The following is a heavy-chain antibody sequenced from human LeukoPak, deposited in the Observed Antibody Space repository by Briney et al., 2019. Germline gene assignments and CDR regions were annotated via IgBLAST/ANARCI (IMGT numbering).Heavy chain of an antibody. CDR1: GGTFNNYA. Sequence: SVKVSCKASGGTFNNYAISWVRQAPGQGLEWMGRIIPILGIVHSAQKFQGRVTISADKSTNTTYMELSTLRSEDTAVYYCAREEDMDLQHLDYWGQGTLVTVSS. CDR2: IIPILGIV. J-gene: IGHJ4*02. CDR3: AREEDMDLQHLDY. V-gene: IGHV1-69*04. D-gene: IGHD6-13*01.